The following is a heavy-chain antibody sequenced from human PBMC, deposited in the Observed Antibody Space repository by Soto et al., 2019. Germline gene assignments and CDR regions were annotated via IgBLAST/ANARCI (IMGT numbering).Heavy chain of an antibody. CDR1: GGTFSSYA. CDR3: ARGHPSIAAHRRYYYYGMDV. Sequence: SVKVSCKASGGTFSSYAISWVRQAPGQGLEWMGGIIPIFGTANYAQKFQGRVTITADESTSTAYMELSSLRSEDTAVYYCARGHPSIAAHRRYYYYGMDVWGQGTTVTVSS. V-gene: IGHV1-69*13. J-gene: IGHJ6*02. D-gene: IGHD6-6*01. CDR2: IIPIFGTA.